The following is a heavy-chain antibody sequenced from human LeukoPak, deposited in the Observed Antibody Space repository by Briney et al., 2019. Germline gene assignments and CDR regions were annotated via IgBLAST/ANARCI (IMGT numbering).Heavy chain of an antibody. J-gene: IGHJ4*02. V-gene: IGHV3-30*01. CDR2: ISYDGTNK. Sequence: GGSLRLSCAASGITFSDYAVHWVRQAPGKGLEWVAVISYDGTNKYYADSVKGRFTISRDNSKNTLYLQMNSLRAEDTAIYYCVRTDCSGGSCYPNFDYWGQGTLVTVSS. D-gene: IGHD2-15*01. CDR1: GITFSDYA. CDR3: VRTDCSGGSCYPNFDY.